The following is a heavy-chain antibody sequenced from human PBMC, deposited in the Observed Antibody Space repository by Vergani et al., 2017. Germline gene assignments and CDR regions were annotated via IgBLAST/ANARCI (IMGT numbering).Heavy chain of an antibody. V-gene: IGHV1-69*04. J-gene: IGHJ3*02. Sequence: QVQLVQSGAEVKKPGASVKVSCKASGGTFSSYAISWVRQAPGQGLEWMGRIIPILGIANYAQKFQGRVTITADKSTSTAYMELSSLRSEDTAVYYCARERAAAAGTGYAFDIWGQGTMVTVSS. CDR3: ARERAAAAGTGYAFDI. D-gene: IGHD6-13*01. CDR2: IIPILGIA. CDR1: GGTFSSYA.